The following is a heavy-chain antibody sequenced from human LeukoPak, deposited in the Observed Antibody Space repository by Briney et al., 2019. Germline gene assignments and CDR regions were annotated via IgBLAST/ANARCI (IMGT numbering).Heavy chain of an antibody. Sequence: SVKVSCKASGGTFSSYTISWVRQAPGQGLEWMGRIIPILGIANYAQKFQGRVTITADKSTSTAYMELSSLRSEDTAVCYCARVSCSSTSCYTGWFDPWGQGTLVTVSS. D-gene: IGHD2-2*02. J-gene: IGHJ5*02. CDR1: GGTFSSYT. CDR2: IIPILGIA. V-gene: IGHV1-69*02. CDR3: ARVSCSSTSCYTGWFDP.